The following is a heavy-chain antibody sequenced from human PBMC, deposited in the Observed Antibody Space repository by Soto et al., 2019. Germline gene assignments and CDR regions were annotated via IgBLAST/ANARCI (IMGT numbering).Heavy chain of an antibody. Sequence: LRLSCAASGFTFRRSSMNWVRQAPGQGLEWVSSISSSSNFIYYEDSVKGRFTVSRDNAKNSLYLQMISLRAEDTAVYYCARGMNTAIFYGMDVWGQGTTVTVSS. J-gene: IGHJ6*02. D-gene: IGHD5-18*01. V-gene: IGHV3-21*01. CDR2: ISSSSNFI. CDR3: ARGMNTAIFYGMDV. CDR1: GFTFRRSS.